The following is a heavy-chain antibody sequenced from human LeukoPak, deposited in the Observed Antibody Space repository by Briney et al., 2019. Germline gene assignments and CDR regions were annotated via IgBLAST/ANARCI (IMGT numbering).Heavy chain of an antibody. V-gene: IGHV3-30*02. Sequence: GGSLRLSCAASGFTFSSYGMHWVRQAPGKGLEWVAFIRYDGSNKYYADSVKGRFTISRDNSKNTLYLQMNSLRAEDTAVYYCARRPPTNWGLDYWGQGTLVTVSS. CDR1: GFTFSSYG. D-gene: IGHD7-27*01. J-gene: IGHJ4*02. CDR3: ARRPPTNWGLDY. CDR2: IRYDGSNK.